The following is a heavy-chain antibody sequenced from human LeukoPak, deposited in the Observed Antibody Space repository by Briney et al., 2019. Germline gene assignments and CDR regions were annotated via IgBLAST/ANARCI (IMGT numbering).Heavy chain of an antibody. CDR3: TKRLWFGELGPGGMDV. CDR1: GFTFGDYA. J-gene: IGHJ6*02. CDR2: IRSKAYGGTT. Sequence: GGSLRLSCTASGFTFGDYAMSWFRQAPGKGLEWVGFIRSKAYGGTTEYAASVKGRFTISRDDSKSIAYLQMNSLKTEDTAVYYCTKRLWFGELGPGGMDVWGQGTTVTVSS. D-gene: IGHD3-10*01. V-gene: IGHV3-49*03.